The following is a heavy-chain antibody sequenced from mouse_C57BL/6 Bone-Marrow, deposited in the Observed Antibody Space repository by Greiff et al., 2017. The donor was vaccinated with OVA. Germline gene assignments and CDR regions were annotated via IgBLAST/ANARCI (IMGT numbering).Heavy chain of an antibody. J-gene: IGHJ2*01. CDR3: AREIPIITTVVPPDY. CDR2: ISSGGSYT. CDR1: GFTFSSYG. V-gene: IGHV5-6*01. D-gene: IGHD1-1*01. Sequence: EVQGVESGGDLVKPGGSLKLSCAASGFTFSSYGMSWVRQTPDKRLEWVATISSGGSYTYYPDSVKGRFTISRDNAKNTLYLQMSSLKSEDTAMYYCAREIPIITTVVPPDYWGQGTTLTVSS.